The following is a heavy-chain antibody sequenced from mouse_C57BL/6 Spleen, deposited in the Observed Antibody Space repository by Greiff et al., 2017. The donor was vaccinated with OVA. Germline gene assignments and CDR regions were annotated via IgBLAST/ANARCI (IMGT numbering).Heavy chain of an antibody. J-gene: IGHJ2*01. CDR1: GYAFSSSW. CDR3: ARSRNRDVEDY. D-gene: IGHD4-1*01. V-gene: IGHV1-82*01. Sequence: QVQLQQSGPELVKPGASVKISCKASGYAFSSSWMNWVKQRPGKGLEWIGRIYPGDGDTNYNGKFKGKATLTADKSSSTAYMQLSSLTSEDSAVYFCARSRNRDVEDYWGQGTTLTVSS. CDR2: IYPGDGDT.